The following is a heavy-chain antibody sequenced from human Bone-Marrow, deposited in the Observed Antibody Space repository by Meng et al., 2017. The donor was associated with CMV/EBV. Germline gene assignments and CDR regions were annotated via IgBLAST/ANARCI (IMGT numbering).Heavy chain of an antibody. V-gene: IGHV1-24*01. J-gene: IGHJ6*02. D-gene: IGHD6-6*01. CDR1: GYTLTELS. CDR3: ATGIAAPYGMDV. Sequence: ASVKVSCKVSGYTLTELSMHWVRQAPGKGLEWMGGFDPEDGETIYAQKFQGRVTMTEDTSTDTAYMEPSSLRSEDTAVYYCATGIAAPYGMDVWGQGTTVTVSS. CDR2: FDPEDGET.